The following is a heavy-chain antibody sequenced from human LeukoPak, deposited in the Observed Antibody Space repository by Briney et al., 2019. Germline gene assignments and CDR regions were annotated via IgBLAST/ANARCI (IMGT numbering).Heavy chain of an antibody. Sequence: SETLSLTCTVSGDSISSYYLNWIRQPPGKGLEWIGYGHYTGSTNYNPSLKSRVTFSVDTSKNQFSLKLTSVTGADTAVYYCAGERGEEYSSGWYKRNYFDNWGQGIRVTVSS. V-gene: IGHV4-59*12. CDR1: GDSISSYY. CDR2: GHYTGST. D-gene: IGHD6-19*01. J-gene: IGHJ4*02. CDR3: AGERGEEYSSGWYKRNYFDN.